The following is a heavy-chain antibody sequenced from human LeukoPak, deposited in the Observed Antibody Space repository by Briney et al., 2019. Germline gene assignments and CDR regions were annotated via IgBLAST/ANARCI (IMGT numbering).Heavy chain of an antibody. D-gene: IGHD2-15*01. CDR1: GFTFSSYS. Sequence: PGGSLRLSCAASGFTFSSYSMNWVRQAPGKGLEWVSSITTATSSYIYYADSVKGRFTISRDGAKNSLYLQMDSLRAEDTAVYYCARDYGGPHYFDYWGQGTLVTVSS. CDR3: ARDYGGPHYFDY. J-gene: IGHJ4*02. V-gene: IGHV3-21*01. CDR2: ITTATSSYI.